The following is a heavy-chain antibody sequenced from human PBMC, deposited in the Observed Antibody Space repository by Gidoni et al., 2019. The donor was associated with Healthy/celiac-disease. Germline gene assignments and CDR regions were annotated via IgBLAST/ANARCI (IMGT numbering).Heavy chain of an antibody. D-gene: IGHD3-3*01. Sequence: QVQLVQSGAEVKKPGASVKVSCKASGYTSTSYYMHLVRQAPGQGLEWMGIINPSGGSTSYEQKFQGRVTMTRDTSTSTVYMELSSLRSEDTAVYYCARGGSITIFGVPIIRDYYGMDVWGQGTTVTVSS. CDR3: ARGGSITIFGVPIIRDYYGMDV. CDR2: INPSGGST. CDR1: GYTSTSYY. J-gene: IGHJ6*02. V-gene: IGHV1-46*01.